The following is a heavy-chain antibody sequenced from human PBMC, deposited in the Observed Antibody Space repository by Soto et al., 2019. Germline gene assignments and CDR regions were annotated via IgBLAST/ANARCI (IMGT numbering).Heavy chain of an antibody. Sequence: EVQLVESGGDLVQPGGSLRLSYAASGFTVSSNYMTWVRQAPGKGLEWVSLIYSGGSTYYADSVKGRFTISRDNSKNTVYLQMNRLRAEDTAVYYCARTSSLDYWGQGTLVTVSS. CDR1: GFTVSSNY. V-gene: IGHV3-66*01. D-gene: IGHD3-10*01. CDR2: IYSGGST. J-gene: IGHJ4*02. CDR3: ARTSSLDY.